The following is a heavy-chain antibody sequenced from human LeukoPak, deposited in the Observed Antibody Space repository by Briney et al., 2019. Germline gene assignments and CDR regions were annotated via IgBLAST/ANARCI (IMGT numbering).Heavy chain of an antibody. D-gene: IGHD3-10*01. CDR2: ISKSGST. Sequence: SETLSLTCTVSGGSISSSSYYWGWIRQPPGRGLEWIGSISKSGSTYYNPSLKCRVTISVDTSKNQFSLKLSSVTAADTAVYYCARRGSGSYSPFDYWGQGTLVTVSS. J-gene: IGHJ4*02. V-gene: IGHV4-39*01. CDR3: ARRGSGSYSPFDY. CDR1: GGSISSSSYY.